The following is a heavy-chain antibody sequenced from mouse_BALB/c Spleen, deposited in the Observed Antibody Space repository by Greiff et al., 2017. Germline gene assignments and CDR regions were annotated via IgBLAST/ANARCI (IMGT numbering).Heavy chain of an antibody. CDR1: GYTFTSYW. V-gene: IGHV1-87*01. Sequence: VQLQQSGAELARPGASVKLSCKASGYTFTSYWMQWVKQRPGQGLEWIGAIYPGDGDTRYTQKFKGKATLTADKSSSTAYMQLSSLASEDSAVYYCARGDYDDFDYWGQGTTLTVSS. J-gene: IGHJ2*01. CDR3: ARGDYDDFDY. D-gene: IGHD2-4*01. CDR2: IYPGDGDT.